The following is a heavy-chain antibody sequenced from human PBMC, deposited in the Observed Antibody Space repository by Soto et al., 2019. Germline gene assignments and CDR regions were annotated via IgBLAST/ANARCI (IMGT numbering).Heavy chain of an antibody. CDR2: IYPGDSEV. CDR1: GDSFTAYW. CDR3: ARSRRGAYSSGWYSPSGYYNYGIDV. Sequence: PGESLKISCKASGDSFTAYWIGWVRQMPGKGLEWMGIIYPGDSEVRYSPSFQGQVTISADTSISTAYLQWTSLKASDTAMYYCARSRRGAYSSGWYSPSGYYNYGIDVWGQGTKVTVSS. D-gene: IGHD6-19*01. V-gene: IGHV5-51*01. J-gene: IGHJ6*02.